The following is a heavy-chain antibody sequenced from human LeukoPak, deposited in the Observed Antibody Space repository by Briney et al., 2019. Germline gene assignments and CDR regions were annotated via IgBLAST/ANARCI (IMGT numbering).Heavy chain of an antibody. J-gene: IGHJ4*02. D-gene: IGHD1-26*01. CDR3: AREGSRVGAPKPPSDY. V-gene: IGHV1-2*02. Sequence: ASVKVSCKASGYTFSGYYMHWVRQAPGQGLEWVGWINPNSGGTNYAQNFQGRVAMTRDTSISTVYMELSSLRSDDTAVYFCAREGSRVGAPKPPSDYWGQGTLDTVSS. CDR1: GYTFSGYY. CDR2: INPNSGGT.